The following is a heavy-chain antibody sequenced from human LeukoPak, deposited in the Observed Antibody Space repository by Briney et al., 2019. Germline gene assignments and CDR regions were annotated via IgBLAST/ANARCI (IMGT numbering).Heavy chain of an antibody. CDR3: ARPTPNIPGRSGHAGFDY. CDR2: IQQDGSEK. Sequence: PGGSLRLSCAASGFTFSSYWMSWVRQAPGKGLEWVANIQQDGSEKYYVDSVKGRFTNSRDNAKNSLYLQMNSLRAEDTAVYYCARPTPNIPGRSGHAGFDYWSQGTLVTVSS. J-gene: IGHJ4*02. D-gene: IGHD5-12*01. CDR1: GFTFSSYW. V-gene: IGHV3-7*01.